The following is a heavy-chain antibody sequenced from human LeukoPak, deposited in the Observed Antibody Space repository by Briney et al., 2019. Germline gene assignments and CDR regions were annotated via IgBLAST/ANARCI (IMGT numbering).Heavy chain of an antibody. V-gene: IGHV3-13*01. CDR1: GFTFSSYD. CDR3: ARSHPRGGYFDY. Sequence: VRSLRLSCAASGFTFSSYDMHWVRQATGKGLEWVSAIGTAGDTYYPGSVKGRFTISRENAKNSLYLQMNSLRAGDTAVYYCARSHPRGGYFDYWGQGTLVTVSS. J-gene: IGHJ4*02. CDR2: IGTAGDT.